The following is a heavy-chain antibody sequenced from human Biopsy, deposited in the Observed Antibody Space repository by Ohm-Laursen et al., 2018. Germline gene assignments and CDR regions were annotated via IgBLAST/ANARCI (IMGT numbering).Heavy chain of an antibody. CDR3: ARGGYDYDY. CDR1: GYTFTDYD. J-gene: IGHJ4*02. CDR2: MNPNSANT. V-gene: IGHV1-8*01. D-gene: IGHD5-12*01. Sequence: APVKVSCKASGYTFTDYDINWVRQATGQGLEWLGWMNPNSANTGYAQKFQGRITMTRNTSISTAHMELSSLRSEDTAIYYCARGGYDYDYWGQGTLVTVSS.